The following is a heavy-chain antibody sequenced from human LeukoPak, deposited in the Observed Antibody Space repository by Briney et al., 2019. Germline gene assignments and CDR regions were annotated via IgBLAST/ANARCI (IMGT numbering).Heavy chain of an antibody. CDR3: ARIPFERLRFLGYFDY. V-gene: IGHV4-4*02. CDR2: IYHSGST. CDR1: GGSISSSNW. Sequence: SETLSLTCAVSGGSISSSNWWSWVRQPPGKGLEWIGEIYHSGSTNYNPSLKSRVTISVDTSKNQFSLKLSSVTAADTAVYYCARIPFERLRFLGYFDYWGQGTLVTVSS. J-gene: IGHJ4*02. D-gene: IGHD3-3*01.